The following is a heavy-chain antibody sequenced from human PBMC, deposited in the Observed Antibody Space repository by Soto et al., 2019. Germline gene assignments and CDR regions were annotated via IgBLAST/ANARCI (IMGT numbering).Heavy chain of an antibody. CDR1: GFTFSSFG. J-gene: IGHJ6*02. Sequence: GGSLRLSCAGSGFTFSSFGMHCVRQAPGKGLEWVAVIPYDGSSEYYAESVKGRFTVSRDNSQNALYLQMSSLRVEDTAVYYCAKYDFWSGYSMDVWGQGTTVTVSS. CDR3: AKYDFWSGYSMDV. D-gene: IGHD3-3*01. V-gene: IGHV3-30*18. CDR2: IPYDGSSE.